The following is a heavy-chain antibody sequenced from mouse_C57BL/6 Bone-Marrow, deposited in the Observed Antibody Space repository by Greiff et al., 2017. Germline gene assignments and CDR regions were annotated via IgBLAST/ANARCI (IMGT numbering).Heavy chain of an antibody. Sequence: QVQLQQSGPELVRPGASVKISCKAPGYTFTSHWMQWVRQRPGQGLEWIGEIFPGSGSTYYNEKFKGKATLTVDTSSSTAYMQLSSLKSEDSAVYFGESKDYSSYGDAMDYWGQGTSVTVSS. CDR1: GYTFTSHW. J-gene: IGHJ4*01. D-gene: IGHD2-5*01. CDR2: IFPGSGST. V-gene: IGHV1-56*01. CDR3: ESKDYSSYGDAMDY.